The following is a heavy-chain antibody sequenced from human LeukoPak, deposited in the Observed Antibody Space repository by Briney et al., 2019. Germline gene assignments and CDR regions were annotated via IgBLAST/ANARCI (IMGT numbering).Heavy chain of an antibody. CDR1: GYTFTSYG. J-gene: IGHJ3*02. D-gene: IGHD3-3*01. Sequence: ASVKVSCKASGYTFTSYGISWVRQAPGQGLEWMGWISAYNGNTNYAQKLQGRVTMTTDTSTSTAYMELRSLRSDDTAVYYCARSHPIRFTIFGVVIPNCLCDAFDIWGQGTMVTVSS. CDR2: ISAYNGNT. CDR3: ARSHPIRFTIFGVVIPNCLCDAFDI. V-gene: IGHV1-18*01.